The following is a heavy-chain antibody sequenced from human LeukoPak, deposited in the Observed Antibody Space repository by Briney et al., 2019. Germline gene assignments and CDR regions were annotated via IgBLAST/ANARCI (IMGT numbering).Heavy chain of an antibody. J-gene: IGHJ4*02. Sequence: PPGGSLRLSCEASGFTYRNYAMNWVRQAPGKGLEWVSAITGSGDYTYYADSVKGRFTISRDNSKNTLYLQMNSLRAEDTAVYYCAKSVGLAASGYWGQGTLVTVSS. CDR2: ITGSGDYT. CDR3: AKSVGLAASGY. D-gene: IGHD6-13*01. V-gene: IGHV3-23*01. CDR1: GFTYRNYA.